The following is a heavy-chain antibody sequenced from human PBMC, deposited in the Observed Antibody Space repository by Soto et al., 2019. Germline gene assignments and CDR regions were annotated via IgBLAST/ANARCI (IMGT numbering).Heavy chain of an antibody. Sequence: QVQLVESGGGVVQPGRSLRLSCAASGFTFSSYGMHWVRQAPGKGLEWVAVISYDGSNKYYADYVKGRFTISRDNSKNTLYLQMNSLRAEDTAVYYCAKDTYCGGDCYRNFDYWGQGTLVTVSS. CDR3: AKDTYCGGDCYRNFDY. V-gene: IGHV3-30*18. D-gene: IGHD2-21*02. CDR1: GFTFSSYG. J-gene: IGHJ4*02. CDR2: ISYDGSNK.